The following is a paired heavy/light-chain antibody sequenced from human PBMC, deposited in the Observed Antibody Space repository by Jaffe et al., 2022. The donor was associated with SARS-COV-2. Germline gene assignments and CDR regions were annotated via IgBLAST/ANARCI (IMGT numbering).Light chain of an antibody. CDR3: QQSYDTPVT. CDR1: QIISSY. J-gene: IGKJ3*01. Sequence: DIQMTQSPSSLSASVGDRVIITCRASQIISSYLNWYQQKPGRAPKLLIFAASSLQSGVPSRFSGSRSGKDFTLTISSLQPEDFATYFCQQSYDTPVTFGPGTKVDIK. CDR2: AAS. V-gene: IGKV1-39*01.
Heavy chain of an antibody. CDR1: GFTFSNYW. J-gene: IGHJ6*03. D-gene: IGHD3-10*01. Sequence: EVQLLESGGGLVQPGGSLRLSCTASGFTFSNYWMNWVRQAPGQGLEWVANIKLDGSEKSYVDSVKGRFTISRDNAKNSLYLQMNSLGAEDTAVYYCTRLQASGNFYYMDVWGKGTTVTVSS. CDR3: TRLQASGNFYYMDV. V-gene: IGHV3-7*01. CDR2: IKLDGSEK.